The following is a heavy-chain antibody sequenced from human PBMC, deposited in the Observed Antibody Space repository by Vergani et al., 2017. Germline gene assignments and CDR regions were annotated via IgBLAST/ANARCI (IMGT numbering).Heavy chain of an antibody. J-gene: IGHJ5*02. CDR3: ARAPMVRGVIRFDP. D-gene: IGHD3-10*01. CDR1: GGSISSGGYY. Sequence: QVQLQESGPGLVKPSQTLSLTCTVSGGSISSGGYYWSWIRQHPGKGLEWIGYTDYSGSTYYNPSLKSRVTISVDTSKNQFSLKLSSVTAADTAVYYCARAPMVRGVIRFDPWGQGTLVTVSS. V-gene: IGHV4-31*03. CDR2: TDYSGST.